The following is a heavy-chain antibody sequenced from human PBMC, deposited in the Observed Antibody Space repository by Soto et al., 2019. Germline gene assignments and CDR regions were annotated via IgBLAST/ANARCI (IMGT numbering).Heavy chain of an antibody. CDR2: ISSSSSYI. CDR1: GFTFSSYS. V-gene: IGHV3-21*01. D-gene: IGHD2-15*01. Sequence: EVQLVESGGGLVKPGGSLRLSCAASGFTFSSYSMNWVRQAPGKGLEWVSSISSSSSYIYYADSVKGRFTISRDNDKNALYLQRNSLGAEDTAVYYCARYCSGGSCYSELRTYGMDVWGQGTTVTVSS. J-gene: IGHJ6*02. CDR3: ARYCSGGSCYSELRTYGMDV.